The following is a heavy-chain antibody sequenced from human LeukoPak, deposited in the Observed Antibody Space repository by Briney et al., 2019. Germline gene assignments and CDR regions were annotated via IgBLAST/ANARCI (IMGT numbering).Heavy chain of an antibody. CDR1: GFTFSSYS. J-gene: IGHJ6*03. Sequence: GGSLRLSCVGSGFTFSSYSMNWVRQAPGKGLEWVSSISSSSSYIYYADSVKGRFTISRDNAKNSLYLQMNSLRAEDAGVYYCASNYFGSGSMKGDFYYMDVWGKGTTVTISS. CDR2: ISSSSSYI. CDR3: ASNYFGSGSMKGDFYYMDV. V-gene: IGHV3-21*01. D-gene: IGHD3-10*01.